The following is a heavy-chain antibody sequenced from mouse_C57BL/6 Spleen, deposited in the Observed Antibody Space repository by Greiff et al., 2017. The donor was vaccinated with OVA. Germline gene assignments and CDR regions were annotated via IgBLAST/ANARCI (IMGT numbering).Heavy chain of an antibody. J-gene: IGHJ4*01. V-gene: IGHV1-64*01. CDR2: IHPNSGST. D-gene: IGHD2-2*01. Sequence: VQLQQPGAELVKPGASVKLSCKASGYTFTSYWMHWVKQRPGQGLEWIGMIHPNSGSTNYNEKFKSKATLTVDKSSSTAYMQLSSLTSEDSAVYYCARSGYDDAMDYWGQGTSVTVSS. CDR3: ARSGYDDAMDY. CDR1: GYTFTSYW.